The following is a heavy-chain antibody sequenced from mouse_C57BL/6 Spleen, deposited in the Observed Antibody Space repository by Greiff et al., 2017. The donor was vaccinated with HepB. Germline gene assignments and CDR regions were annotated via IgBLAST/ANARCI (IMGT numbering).Heavy chain of an antibody. J-gene: IGHJ3*01. D-gene: IGHD4-1*01. CDR1: GYTFTSYW. V-gene: IGHV1-52*01. Sequence: QVQLQQPGAELVRPGSSVKLSCKASGYTFTSYWMHWVKQRPIQGLEWIGNIDPSDSETHYNQKFKDKATLTVDKSSRTAYMQLSSLTSEDSAVYYCARDGELGRFAYWGQGTLVTVSA. CDR2: IDPSDSET. CDR3: ARDGELGRFAY.